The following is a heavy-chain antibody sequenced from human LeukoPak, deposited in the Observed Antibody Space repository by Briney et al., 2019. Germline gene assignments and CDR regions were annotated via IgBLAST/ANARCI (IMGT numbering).Heavy chain of an antibody. CDR2: MNPNSGNT. D-gene: IGHD6-13*01. J-gene: IGHJ4*02. CDR1: GYTFTSYD. V-gene: IGHV1-8*01. CDR3: ARGIAPSWYFDY. Sequence: ASVKVSCKASGYTFTSYDINWVRQATGQGLEWMGWMNPNSGNTGYAQKFQGRVTMTRNTSISTAYMELSSLRSEDTAVYYCARGIAPSWYFDYWGQGTLVTVSS.